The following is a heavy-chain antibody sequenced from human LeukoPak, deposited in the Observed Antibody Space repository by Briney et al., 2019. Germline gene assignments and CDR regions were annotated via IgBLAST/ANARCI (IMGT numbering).Heavy chain of an antibody. V-gene: IGHV4-39*01. CDR3: ARHSRFRYKGVFRYCSGGSCSDRDPIYYFDY. CDR2: IYYSGST. J-gene: IGHJ4*02. CDR1: GGSISSSSYY. Sequence: PSETLSLTCTVSGGSISSSSYYWGWIRQPPGKGLEWIGSIYYSGSTYYNPSLKSRVTISVDTSKNQFSLKLSSVTAADTAVYYCARHSRFRYKGVFRYCSGGSCSDRDPIYYFDYWGQGTLVTVSS. D-gene: IGHD2-15*01.